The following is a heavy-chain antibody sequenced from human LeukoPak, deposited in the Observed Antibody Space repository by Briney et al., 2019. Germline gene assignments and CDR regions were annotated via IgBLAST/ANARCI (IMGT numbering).Heavy chain of an antibody. CDR2: INHSGST. Sequence: GSLRLSCAASGFTFSSYAMTWVRQPPGKGLEWIGEINHSGSTNYNPSLKSRVTISIDTSKNQFSLKLSSVTAADTAVYYCASAGPDYSNYCFDYWGQGILVTVSS. V-gene: IGHV4-34*01. CDR1: GFTFSSYA. CDR3: ASAGPDYSNYCFDY. J-gene: IGHJ4*02. D-gene: IGHD4-11*01.